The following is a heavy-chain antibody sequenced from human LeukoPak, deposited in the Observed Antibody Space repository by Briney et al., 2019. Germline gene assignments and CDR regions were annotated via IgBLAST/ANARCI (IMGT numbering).Heavy chain of an antibody. CDR3: ARSVTYYYDSSGYYDFDY. Sequence: PSETLSLTCAVYGGSFSDYYWSWIRQPPGKGLEWIGEINHSGSTNYNPSLKGRVTISVDTSKNQFSLKLSSVTAADTAVYYCARSVTYYYDSSGYYDFDYWGQGTLVTVSS. CDR2: INHSGST. CDR1: GGSFSDYY. V-gene: IGHV4-34*01. D-gene: IGHD3-22*01. J-gene: IGHJ4*02.